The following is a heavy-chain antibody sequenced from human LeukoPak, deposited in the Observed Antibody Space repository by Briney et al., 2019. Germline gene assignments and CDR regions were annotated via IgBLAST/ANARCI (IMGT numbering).Heavy chain of an antibody. CDR1: GGLISISTYY. Sequence: PLETLSLTCTVSGGLISISTYYWSWIRQPPGKGLEWIGEINHSGSTNYNPSLKSRVTISVDTSKNQFSLKLSSVTAADTAVYYCARGHIGSLSGYGYYYYYYYMDVWGKGTTVTVSS. D-gene: IGHD5-18*01. CDR2: INHSGST. V-gene: IGHV4-39*07. CDR3: ARGHIGSLSGYGYYYYYYYMDV. J-gene: IGHJ6*03.